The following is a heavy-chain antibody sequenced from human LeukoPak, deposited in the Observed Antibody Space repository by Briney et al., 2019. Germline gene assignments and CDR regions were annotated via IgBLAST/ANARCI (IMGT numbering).Heavy chain of an antibody. J-gene: IGHJ4*02. D-gene: IGHD4-17*01. CDR3: ARSPLRVGSIIDY. V-gene: IGHV1-2*02. CDR1: GYSFTGYH. Sequence: GASVKVSCKTSGYSFTGYHMHWVRQAPGQGLEWMGWINPNSGGTNYAQKFQGRVTMTGDASISTTYMELSRLTSDDTAVYYCARSPLRVGSIIDYWGQGTLVTVSS. CDR2: INPNSGGT.